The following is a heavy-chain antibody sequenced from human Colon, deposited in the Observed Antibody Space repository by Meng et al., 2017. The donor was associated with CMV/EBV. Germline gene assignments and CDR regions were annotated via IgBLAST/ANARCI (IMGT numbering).Heavy chain of an antibody. J-gene: IGHJ4*02. CDR3: ASIRYFDWLLDDF. CDR2: IYCSGST. Sequence: TGSNGSIYSSDYYWGWISQPPGKGLEWIENIYCSGSTHYNPSLKSRVTMSVDTSKNQFSLKLSSVTAADTAVYYCASIRYFDWLLDDFWGQGTLVTVSS. CDR1: NGSIYSSDYY. V-gene: IGHV4-39*01. D-gene: IGHD3-9*01.